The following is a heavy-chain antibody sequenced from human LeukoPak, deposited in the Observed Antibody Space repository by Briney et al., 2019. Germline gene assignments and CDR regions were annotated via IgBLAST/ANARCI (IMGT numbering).Heavy chain of an antibody. D-gene: IGHD3-10*01. V-gene: IGHV3-23*01. CDR2: ISSSGYST. Sequence: PGGSLRLSCAASGFTFSSYAMSWVRQAPGKGLEWVSAISSSGYSTYYADSVKGRFTISRDNSRKMLYLQMNSPRAEDTARYYCAKGVDDILLWFGELLSCAFDIWGQGTMVTVSS. CDR1: GFTFSSYA. CDR3: AKGVDDILLWFGELLSCAFDI. J-gene: IGHJ3*02.